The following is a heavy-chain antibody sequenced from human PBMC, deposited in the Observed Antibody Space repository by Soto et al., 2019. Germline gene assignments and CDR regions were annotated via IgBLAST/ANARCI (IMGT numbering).Heavy chain of an antibody. CDR3: ARRGARAAASDWVDR. CDR1: GGSVSSGGYY. D-gene: IGHD6-25*01. Sequence: QVQLRESGPRLVKPSETLSLTCSVSGGSVSSGGYYWGWIRQTPGKGLEWIASMFHSGTKYYNPSLKRRVTISVGAPGNELSLKLSTWIAADTAAYYCARRGARAAASDWVDRWGQGILVIVSS. J-gene: IGHJ5*02. CDR2: MFHSGTK. V-gene: IGHV4-39*01.